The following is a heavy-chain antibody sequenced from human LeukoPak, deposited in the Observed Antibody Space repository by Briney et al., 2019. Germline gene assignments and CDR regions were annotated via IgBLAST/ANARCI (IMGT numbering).Heavy chain of an antibody. Sequence: GASVKVSCKASGGTFSSYTISWVRQAPGQGLEWMGWIIPIPGIANYAQKFQGRVTITADKSTSTAYMELSSLRSEDTAVYYCASSPMVEQLSWFDPWGQGTLVTVSS. V-gene: IGHV1-69*02. CDR3: ASSPMVEQLSWFDP. CDR1: GGTFSSYT. J-gene: IGHJ5*02. CDR2: IIPIPGIA. D-gene: IGHD5-24*01.